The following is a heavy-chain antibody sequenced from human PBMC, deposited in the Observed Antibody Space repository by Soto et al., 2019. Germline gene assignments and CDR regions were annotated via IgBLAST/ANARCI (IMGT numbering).Heavy chain of an antibody. CDR1: GFTFSSYS. V-gene: IGHV3-21*01. CDR3: ARGSQSSGYLNY. J-gene: IGHJ4*02. D-gene: IGHD3-22*01. Sequence: GGSLRLSCAASGFTFSSYSMNWVRQAPGKGLEWVSSISSSSSYIYYADSVKGRFTIPRDNAKNSLYLQMNSLRAEDTAVYYCARGSQSSGYLNYWGQGTLVTVSS. CDR2: ISSSSSYI.